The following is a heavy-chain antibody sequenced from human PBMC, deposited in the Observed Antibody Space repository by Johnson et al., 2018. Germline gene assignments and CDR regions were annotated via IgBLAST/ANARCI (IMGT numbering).Heavy chain of an antibody. V-gene: IGHV3-66*02. CDR3: ARVDSSSYYYYYYMDV. J-gene: IGHJ6*03. CDR1: GFTVSSNY. D-gene: IGHD6-6*01. Sequence: VQLVESGGGLVQPGGSLRLSCAASGFTVSSNYMSWVRQAPGQGLEWVSVIYSGGSTYYADPVKGRFTISRDNSKNTLYLQMNSLRAEDTAVYYCARVDSSSYYYYYYMDVWGKGTTVTVSS. CDR2: IYSGGST.